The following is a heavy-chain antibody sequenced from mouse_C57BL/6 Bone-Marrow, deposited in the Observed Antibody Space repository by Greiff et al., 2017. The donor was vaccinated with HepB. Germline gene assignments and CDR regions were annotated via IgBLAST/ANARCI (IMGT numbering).Heavy chain of an antibody. CDR1: GYTFTSYW. CDR3: TRRGIYDYALYY. J-gene: IGHJ2*01. D-gene: IGHD2-4*01. Sequence: VQLQQPGAELVKPGASVKLSCKASGYTFTSYWMHWVKQRPGQGLEWIGMIHPNSGSTNYNEKFKSKATLTVDKSSSTAYMQLNSLTSEDSAVYYCTRRGIYDYALYYWGQGTTLTVSS. CDR2: IHPNSGST. V-gene: IGHV1-64*01.